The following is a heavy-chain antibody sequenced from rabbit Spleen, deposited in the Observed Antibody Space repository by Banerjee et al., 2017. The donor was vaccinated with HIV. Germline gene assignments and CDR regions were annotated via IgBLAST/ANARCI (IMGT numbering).Heavy chain of an antibody. CDR1: GVSFSGDSY. CDR2: IDTGSSGFT. V-gene: IGHV1S40*01. D-gene: IGHD1-1*01. J-gene: IGHJ6*01. CDR3: ARDTSSSFSSYGMDL. Sequence: QQLVESGGDLVKPGTSLTLTCIASGVSFSGDSYMCWVRQAPGKGLEWIACIDTGSSGFTYFASWAKGRFTISKTSSTTVTLQMTSLTAADTATYFCARDTSSSFSSYGMDLWGPGTLVTVS.